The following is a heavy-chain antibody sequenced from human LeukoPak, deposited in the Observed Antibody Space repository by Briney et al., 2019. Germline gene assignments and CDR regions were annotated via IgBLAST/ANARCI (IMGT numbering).Heavy chain of an antibody. V-gene: IGHV3-21*01. D-gene: IGHD4-17*01. CDR1: GFTFSSYS. CDR3: ARDPATVTTSRGDTGDY. CDR2: ISSSSSYI. J-gene: IGHJ4*02. Sequence: GGSLRLSCAAPGFTFSSYSMNWVRQAPGKGLEWVSSISSSSSYIYYADSVKGRFTISRDNAKNSLYLQMNSLRAEDTAVYYCARDPATVTTSRGDTGDYWGQGTLVTVSS.